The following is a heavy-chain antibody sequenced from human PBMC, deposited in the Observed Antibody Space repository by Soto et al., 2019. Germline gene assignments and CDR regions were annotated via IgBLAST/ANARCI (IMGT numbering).Heavy chain of an antibody. D-gene: IGHD2-21*01. Sequence: EVQLVESGGRLVQPGGSLRLSCAASGFTFRSHWMHWVRQPPGKGLVWVSHINGGGSRTSYADSVKGRFTISRDNAKNTLCLQMNSLRAEDTAVYYCVRDDIALGLDYWGLGTLVIVSS. CDR1: GFTFRSHW. CDR3: VRDDIALGLDY. V-gene: IGHV3-74*01. CDR2: INGGGSRT. J-gene: IGHJ4*02.